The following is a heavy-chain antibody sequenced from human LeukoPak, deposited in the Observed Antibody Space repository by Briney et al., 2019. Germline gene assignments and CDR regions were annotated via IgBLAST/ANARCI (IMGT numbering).Heavy chain of an antibody. V-gene: IGHV3-21*06. CDR3: ARDSYVYYMDV. D-gene: IGHD1-26*01. Sequence: GGSLRLSCEASGFTFNTYSMNWARQAPGKGLEWVSSIDSSGGYMFYADSVKGRFIISRDNAKDSLYLQMNSLRVEDTAVYYCARDSYVYYMDVWGKGTTVTISS. CDR2: IDSSGGYM. J-gene: IGHJ6*03. CDR1: GFTFNTYS.